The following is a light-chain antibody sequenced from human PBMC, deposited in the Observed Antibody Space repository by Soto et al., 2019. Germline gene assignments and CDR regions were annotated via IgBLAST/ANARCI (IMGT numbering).Light chain of an antibody. CDR3: SSYTSSSTRV. CDR1: SSDVGGYKY. J-gene: IGLJ1*01. V-gene: IGLV2-14*03. CDR2: DIR. Sequence: QAAPVSGSPGQSITISCTGTSSDVGGYKYISWYQQHPGKAPKLLIYDIRNRPSGVSDRFSGSKSGNTASLTISGLQAEDEADYYCSSYTSSSTRVFGSGTKLTVL.